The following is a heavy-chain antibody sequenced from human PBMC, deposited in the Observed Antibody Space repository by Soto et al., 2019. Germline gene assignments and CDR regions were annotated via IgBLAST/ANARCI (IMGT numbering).Heavy chain of an antibody. CDR2: GST. D-gene: IGHD3-10*01. V-gene: IGHV4-39*01. CDR1: GGSINNNNYY. CDR3: TGTLWFGELSEGEAAFDF. J-gene: IGHJ3*01. Sequence: QLQLQESGPGLVKPSETLSLTCTVSGGSINNNNYYWGWIRQPPGKGLEWIGSGSTYYNPSLRSRVTMSVGVSTNQFSLKLSSVTAADTAMYLCTGTLWFGELSEGEAAFDFWGQGTMVTVSS.